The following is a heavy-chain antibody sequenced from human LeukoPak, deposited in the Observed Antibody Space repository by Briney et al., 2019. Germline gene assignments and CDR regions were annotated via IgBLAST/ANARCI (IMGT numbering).Heavy chain of an antibody. CDR1: GGSISSYY. CDR2: INHSGST. D-gene: IGHD6-19*01. J-gene: IGHJ3*02. CDR3: ARPPYAPGIAVAGTGDAFDI. Sequence: SETLSLTCTVSGGSISSYYWSWIRQPPGEGLEWIGEINHSGSTNYNPSLKSRVTISVDTSKNQFSLKLSSVTAADTAVYYCARPPYAPGIAVAGTGDAFDIWGQGTMVTVSS. V-gene: IGHV4-34*01.